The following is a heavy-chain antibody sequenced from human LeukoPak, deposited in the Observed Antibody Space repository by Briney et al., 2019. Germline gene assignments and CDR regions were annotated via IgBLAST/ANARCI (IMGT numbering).Heavy chain of an antibody. J-gene: IGHJ4*02. V-gene: IGHV4-59*12. CDR1: GGSISSYY. CDR2: IYYSGST. CDR3: ARGGIAVAGDGDY. Sequence: SETLSLTCTVSGGSISSYYWSWIRQPPGKGLEWIGYIYYSGSTNYNPSLKSRVTISVDTSKNQFSLKLSSVTAADTAVYYCARGGIAVAGDGDYWGQGTLVTVSS. D-gene: IGHD6-19*01.